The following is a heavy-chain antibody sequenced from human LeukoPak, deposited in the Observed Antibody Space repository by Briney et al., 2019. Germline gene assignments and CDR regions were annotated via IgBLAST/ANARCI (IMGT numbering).Heavy chain of an antibody. J-gene: IGHJ4*02. CDR3: ARAYGGRFDY. Sequence: LETLSLTCAVYGGSFSGYYWSWIRQPPGKALEWIGEINHSGGTNYNPSLKSRVTFSVDTSMSQFSLKLTSVTAADTAVYYCARAYGGRFDYWGQGALVTVSS. V-gene: IGHV4-34*01. CDR2: INHSGGT. D-gene: IGHD4-23*01. CDR1: GGSFSGYY.